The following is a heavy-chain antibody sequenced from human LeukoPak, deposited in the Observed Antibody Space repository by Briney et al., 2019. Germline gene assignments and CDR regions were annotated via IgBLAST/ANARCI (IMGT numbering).Heavy chain of an antibody. J-gene: IGHJ6*03. Sequence: GGSLRLSCAASGFTFSSYAMHWVRQAPGKGLEYVSAISSNGGSTYYANSVKGRFTISRDNSKNTLYLQMGSLRAEDMAVYYCASGGYSLDRGYYYYYYMDVWGKGTTVTVSS. CDR1: GFTFSSYA. V-gene: IGHV3-64*01. D-gene: IGHD5-18*01. CDR2: ISSNGGST. CDR3: ASGGYSLDRGYYYYYYMDV.